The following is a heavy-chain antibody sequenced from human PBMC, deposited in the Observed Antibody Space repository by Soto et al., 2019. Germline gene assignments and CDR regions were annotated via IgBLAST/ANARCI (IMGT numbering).Heavy chain of an antibody. D-gene: IGHD1-26*01. V-gene: IGHV3-30*18. CDR1: GFTCISYG. Sequence: PGGSHRLSSTASGFTCISYGMHWVRQAPGKGLEWVAVISYDGSNKYYADSVKGRFTISRDNSKNTLYLQMNSLRAEDTAVYYCAKDRGEWEPFDYWGQGTLVTAPQ. CDR2: ISYDGSNK. J-gene: IGHJ4*02. CDR3: AKDRGEWEPFDY.